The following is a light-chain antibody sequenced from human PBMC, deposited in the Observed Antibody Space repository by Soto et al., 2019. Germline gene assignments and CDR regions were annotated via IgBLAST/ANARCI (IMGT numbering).Light chain of an antibody. Sequence: QSVLTQPASVSGSPGQSITISCTGTSSDIGDYTHVSWYQQHPGKAPKLIIYEVSDRPSGVSNRFSGYKSGNTASLTISGLQTEDEADYYCCSYTSISTSAVFGGGTKLTVL. CDR2: EVS. CDR3: CSYTSISTSAV. J-gene: IGLJ2*01. CDR1: SSDIGDYTH. V-gene: IGLV2-14*01.